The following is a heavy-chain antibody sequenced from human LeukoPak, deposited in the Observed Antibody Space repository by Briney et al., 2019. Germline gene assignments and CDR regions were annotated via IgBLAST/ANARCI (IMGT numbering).Heavy chain of an antibody. J-gene: IGHJ4*02. CDR1: GFXFGSYW. Sequence: GGSLRLSCAASGFXFGSYWMHWVRQAPGKGLVWVSRINSDGSTTDYADSVKGRFTISRDNAKNTLFLLMNSLRAEDTAVYYCVRDLELAHYDSSGYAYWGQGTLVTVSS. V-gene: IGHV3-74*01. CDR2: INSDGSTT. CDR3: VRDLELAHYDSSGYAY. D-gene: IGHD3-22*01.